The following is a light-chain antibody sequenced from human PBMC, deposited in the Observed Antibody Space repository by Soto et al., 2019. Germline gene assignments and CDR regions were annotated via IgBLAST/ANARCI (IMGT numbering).Light chain of an antibody. V-gene: IGKV1-9*01. Sequence: DIPLTQSPSFLSASVGDRVTITCRASQGISSYLAWYQQKPGKAPKLLVYAASTLQSGVPSRFSGNESGTQFLLTISPRHPKVFEIYYFKRINSYPLTSGLGTKVDTK. J-gene: IGKJ3*01. CDR1: QGISSY. CDR3: KRINSYPLT. CDR2: AAS.